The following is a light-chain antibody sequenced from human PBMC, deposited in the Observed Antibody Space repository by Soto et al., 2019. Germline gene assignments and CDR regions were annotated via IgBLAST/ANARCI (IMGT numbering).Light chain of an antibody. CDR3: MQAIQTPRT. CDR2: LGS. Sequence: DIVMTQSPLSLPVTPGEPASISCRSSQSLLHSNGYNYLDWYLQKPGQSPQLLIYLGSNRASGVPDRFSGSGSGTDFTLKISRVEAEDIGVYYCMQAIQTPRTFGKGTKLEIK. J-gene: IGKJ2*01. CDR1: QSLLHSNGYNY. V-gene: IGKV2-28*01.